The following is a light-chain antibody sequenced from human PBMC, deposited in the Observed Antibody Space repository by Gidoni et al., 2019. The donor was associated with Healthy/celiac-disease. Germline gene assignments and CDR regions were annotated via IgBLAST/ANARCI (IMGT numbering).Light chain of an antibody. J-gene: IGKJ2*01. CDR2: DTS. CDR1: QDISNY. Sequence: DIQMTQSPSSLSASVGDRVTITCQASQDISNYLNWYQQKPGKAPKLLIYDTSTLETGVPSRFSGSGSGTDFTFTISSLQPEDIATYYCQQYDNLPLFTFGQXTKLEI. CDR3: QQYDNLPLFT. V-gene: IGKV1-33*01.